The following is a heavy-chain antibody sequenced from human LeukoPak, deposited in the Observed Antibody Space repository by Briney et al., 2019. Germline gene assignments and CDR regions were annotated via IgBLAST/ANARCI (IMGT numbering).Heavy chain of an antibody. J-gene: IGHJ4*02. V-gene: IGHV4-38-2*02. CDR3: ASGEWLPPRFDY. CDR2: IYHSGST. CDR1: GYSISSGYY. D-gene: IGHD3-3*01. Sequence: SETLSLTCTVSGYSISSGYYWGWIRPPPGKGRGWIGSIYHSGSTYYNPSLKSRVTISVDTSKNQFSLKLSSVTAADTAVYYCASGEWLPPRFDYWGQGTLVTVSS.